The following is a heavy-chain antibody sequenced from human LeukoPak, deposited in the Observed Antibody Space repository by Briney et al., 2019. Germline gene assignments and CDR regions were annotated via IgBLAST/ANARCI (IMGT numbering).Heavy chain of an antibody. CDR1: GYTFTGYY. Sequence: ASVKVSCKASGYTFTGYYMHWVRQAPGQGLEWMGWINPNSGGTNYAQKFQGWVAMTRDTSISTAYMELSRLRSDDTAVYYCARSHPDVTMVRGAQNYGMDVWGQGTTVTVSS. CDR2: INPNSGGT. V-gene: IGHV1-2*04. D-gene: IGHD3-10*01. J-gene: IGHJ6*02. CDR3: ARSHPDVTMVRGAQNYGMDV.